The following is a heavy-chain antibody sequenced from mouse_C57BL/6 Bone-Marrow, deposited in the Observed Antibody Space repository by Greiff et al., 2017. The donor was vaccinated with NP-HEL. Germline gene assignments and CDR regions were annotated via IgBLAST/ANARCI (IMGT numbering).Heavy chain of an antibody. CDR1: GYSITSDY. CDR3: ARSPLWLRRNYYAMDY. CDR2: ISYSGST. J-gene: IGHJ4*01. D-gene: IGHD2-2*01. V-gene: IGHV3-8*01. Sequence: EVKLQESGPGLAKPSQTLFLTCSVTGYSITSDYWNWIRKFPGNKLEYMGYISYSGSTYYNPSLKSRISITRDTSKNQYYLQLNSVTTEDTATYYCARSPLWLRRNYYAMDYWGQGTSVTVSS.